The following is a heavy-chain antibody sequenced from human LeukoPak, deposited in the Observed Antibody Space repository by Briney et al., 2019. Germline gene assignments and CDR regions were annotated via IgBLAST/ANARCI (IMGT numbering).Heavy chain of an antibody. D-gene: IGHD3-16*01. J-gene: IGHJ4*02. Sequence: SETLSLTCTVSGGSISSGSYYWSWIRQPAGKGLEWIGHIYASGGTKYNPSLESRVTISIDTSKNQLSLRLSSVTAADTAVYYCTREKSYGYIRADSWGQGTLVAVSS. CDR2: IYASGGT. V-gene: IGHV4-61*09. CDR1: GGSISSGSYY. CDR3: TREKSYGYIRADS.